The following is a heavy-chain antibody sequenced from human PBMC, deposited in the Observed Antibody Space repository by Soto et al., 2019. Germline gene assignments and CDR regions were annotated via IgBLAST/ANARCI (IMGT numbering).Heavy chain of an antibody. D-gene: IGHD3-3*01. Sequence: QVQLVESGGGVVQPGRSLRLSCAASGFTFTSYAMHWVRQAPGKVLEWVAVISNDGSNYYYADSVRGRFTISRDNTKNTLFLQMSSLRGEDSGVYYCARGSTLAIFDYGMDVWGQGTTVTVSS. J-gene: IGHJ6*02. CDR3: ARGSTLAIFDYGMDV. V-gene: IGHV3-30-3*01. CDR2: ISNDGSNY. CDR1: GFTFTSYA.